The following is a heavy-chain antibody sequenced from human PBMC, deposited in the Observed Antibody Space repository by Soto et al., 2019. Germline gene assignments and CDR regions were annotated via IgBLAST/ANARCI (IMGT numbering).Heavy chain of an antibody. CDR3: ARDKDRQQLGCNYYYGIDV. CDR2: IIPIFSTP. J-gene: IGHJ6*02. Sequence: QVQLVQSGAEVKKPGSSVTVSCKASGGTFGNSAISWVRQAPGQGLEWMGGIIPIFSTPDYAQKFQGRVTITADESKTTSYMELTSLKSEDTAVYYCARDKDRQQLGCNYYYGIDVWGQGTTVTVSS. V-gene: IGHV1-69*12. D-gene: IGHD2-15*01. CDR1: GGTFGNSA.